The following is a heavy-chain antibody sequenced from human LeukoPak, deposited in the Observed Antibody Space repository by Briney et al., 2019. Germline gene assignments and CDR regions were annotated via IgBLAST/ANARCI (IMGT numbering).Heavy chain of an antibody. CDR1: GGSISSRSYY. CDR2: IYYSGST. D-gene: IGHD2-2*01. J-gene: IGHJ4*02. CDR3: ARLLSTYLTYFDY. Sequence: PSETLSLTCTVSGGSISSRSYYWGWIRQPPGKGLEWIGSIYYSGSTYYNPSLKSRVTISVDTSKNQFSLKLGSVTAADTAVYYCARLLSTYLTYFDYWGQGTLVTVSS. V-gene: IGHV4-39*01.